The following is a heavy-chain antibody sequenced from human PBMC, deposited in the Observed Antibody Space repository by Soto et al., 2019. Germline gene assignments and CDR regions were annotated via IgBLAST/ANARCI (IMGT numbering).Heavy chain of an antibody. V-gene: IGHV4-39*01. D-gene: IGHD6-19*01. CDR2: IYHTGRT. CDR1: GGSISGTSFY. CDR3: ATPISKFTSGLFHSDY. J-gene: IGHJ4*02. Sequence: SETLSLTCTVSGGSISGTSFYWGWIRQPPGKGLEWIGNIYHTGRTYYNPSLKSRVAISVDTTKNQFSLSLSSVTAADSAVYYCATPISKFTSGLFHSDYWGKGKLVTVSS.